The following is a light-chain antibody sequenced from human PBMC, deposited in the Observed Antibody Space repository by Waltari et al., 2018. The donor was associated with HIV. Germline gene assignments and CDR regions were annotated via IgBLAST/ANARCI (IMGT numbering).Light chain of an antibody. CDR1: QGISSY. CDR3: QQFNSYPRT. V-gene: IGKV1-9*01. Sequence: DIQLTQSPSFLSASVGDRVTITCRASQGISSYLAWYQQKPGTAPKLLIYAASTLQSVVPSRFSGSGSGTEFTLTISSLQPEDFASYYCQQFNSYPRTFGQGTKVEIK. J-gene: IGKJ1*01. CDR2: AAS.